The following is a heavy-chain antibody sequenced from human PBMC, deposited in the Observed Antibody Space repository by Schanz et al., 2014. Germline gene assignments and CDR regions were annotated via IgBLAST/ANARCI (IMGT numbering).Heavy chain of an antibody. Sequence: QVHLVQSGAEVKKPGASVKVSCKASGYTFTSYSMHWVRQAPGQGLEWMGIINLSGGSTNNAQKFQGRVTMTRDTSTSTVYMELSRLKSDDTAVYYCARGGSMVQEINFAYWGQGSLVTVSS. CDR3: ARGGSMVQEINFAY. CDR2: INLSGGST. D-gene: IGHD3-10*01. V-gene: IGHV1-46*03. J-gene: IGHJ4*02. CDR1: GYTFTSYS.